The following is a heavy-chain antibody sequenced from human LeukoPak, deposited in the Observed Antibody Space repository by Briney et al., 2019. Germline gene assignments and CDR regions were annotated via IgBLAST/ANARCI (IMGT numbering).Heavy chain of an antibody. J-gene: IGHJ5*02. D-gene: IGHD1-1*01. CDR3: ARPVPSRLGWFDP. V-gene: IGHV4-39*01. CDR2: IYYSGNT. Sequence: SETLSLTCTVSGVSISSSNSYWGWIRQPPGKGLEWIGSIYYSGNTYYNASLKSQVSISIDTSKNQFSLRLTSVTAPDTAVYYCARPVPSRLGWFDPWGQGTLVTVSS. CDR1: GVSISSSNSY.